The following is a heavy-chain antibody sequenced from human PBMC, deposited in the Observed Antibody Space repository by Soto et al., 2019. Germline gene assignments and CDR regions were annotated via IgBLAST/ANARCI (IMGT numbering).Heavy chain of an antibody. V-gene: IGHV3-30-3*01. J-gene: IGHJ4*02. D-gene: IGHD4-17*01. CDR3: SRGTTTVTTKYYFDY. CDR2: ISYDGNNK. CDR1: GFTFSSYA. Sequence: QVQLVESGGGVVQPGRSLRLSCAASGFTFSSYAMHWVRQAPGEGLEWVALISYDGNNKDYAESVKGRFTISRDNSKNTLYVQMNSLTTEDTAVYYCSRGTTTVTTKYYFDYWGQVTLVTVSS.